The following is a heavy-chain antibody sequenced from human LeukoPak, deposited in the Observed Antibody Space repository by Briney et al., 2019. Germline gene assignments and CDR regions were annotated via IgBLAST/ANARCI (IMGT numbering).Heavy chain of an antibody. V-gene: IGHV3-23*01. CDR2: ISGSGGST. J-gene: IGHJ4*02. Sequence: GGSLRLSCAASGFTFSSYAMSWVRQAPGKGLEWVSAISGSGGSTYYADSVKGRSTISRDNSKNTLYLQMNSLRAEDTAVYYCAKTSTGSCYSPVDYWGQGTLVTVSS. CDR3: AKTSTGSCYSPVDY. CDR1: GFTFSSYA. D-gene: IGHD2-15*01.